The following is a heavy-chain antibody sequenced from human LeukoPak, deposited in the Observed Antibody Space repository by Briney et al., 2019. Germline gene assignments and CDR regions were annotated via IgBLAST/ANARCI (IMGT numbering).Heavy chain of an antibody. CDR3: ARYSSGWYYFDY. D-gene: IGHD6-19*01. CDR2: IYYSGST. J-gene: IGHJ4*02. CDR1: GGSISSGSYY. V-gene: IGHV4-61*10. Sequence: SQTLSLTCTVSGGSISSGSYYWSWIRQPAGKGLEWIGYIYYSGSTNYNPSLKSRVTISVDTSKNQFSLKLSSVTAADTAVYYCARYSSGWYYFDYWGQGTLVTVSS.